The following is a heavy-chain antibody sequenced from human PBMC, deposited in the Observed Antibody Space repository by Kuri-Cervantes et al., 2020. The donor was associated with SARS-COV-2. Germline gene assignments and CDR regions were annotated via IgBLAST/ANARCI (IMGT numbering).Heavy chain of an antibody. J-gene: IGHJ6*03. CDR2: ISSSSSYI. V-gene: IGHV3-21*04. CDR1: GFTFSSYS. D-gene: IGHD3-3*01. Sequence: GGSLRLSCAASGFTFSSYSMNWVRQAPGKGLEWVSSISSSSSYIYYADSVKARFTISRDNAKNTLYLQMNSLRAEDTAVYYCAKVYYDFWSGYYNYYYYMDVWGKGTTVTVSS. CDR3: AKVYYDFWSGYYNYYYYMDV.